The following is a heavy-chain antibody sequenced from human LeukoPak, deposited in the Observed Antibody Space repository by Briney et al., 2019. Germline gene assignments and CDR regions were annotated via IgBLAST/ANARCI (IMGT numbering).Heavy chain of an antibody. CDR3: AKDYYSGSGTYYNRDYYFDY. D-gene: IGHD3-10*01. V-gene: IGHV3-7*03. CDR1: GFTFSNYW. Sequence: GGSLRLSCAASGFTFSNYWMSWVRQAPGKGPEWVANIKQDGSEKYYVDSVKGRFTFSRDNSKNSLFLQMNSLRTEDTALYYCAKDYYSGSGTYYNRDYYFDYWGQGTLVTVSS. J-gene: IGHJ4*02. CDR2: IKQDGSEK.